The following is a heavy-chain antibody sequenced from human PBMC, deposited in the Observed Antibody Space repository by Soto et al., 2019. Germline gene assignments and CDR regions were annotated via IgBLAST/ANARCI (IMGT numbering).Heavy chain of an antibody. CDR3: ARAHPDCSSTSCYYRYYYYYYGMDV. J-gene: IGHJ6*02. V-gene: IGHV1-2*02. Sequence: ASVKVSCKASGYTFTGYYMHWVRQAPGQGLEWMGWINPNSGDTNYAQKFQGRVTMTRDTSISTAYMELSRLRSDDTAVYYCARAHPDCSSTSCYYRYYYYYYGMDVWG. D-gene: IGHD2-2*01. CDR2: INPNSGDT. CDR1: GYTFTGYY.